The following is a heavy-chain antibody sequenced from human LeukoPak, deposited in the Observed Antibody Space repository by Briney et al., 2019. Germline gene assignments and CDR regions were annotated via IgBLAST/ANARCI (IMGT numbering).Heavy chain of an antibody. D-gene: IGHD2-8*02. CDR1: GFTFSNYG. CDR2: ISGSGGRT. V-gene: IGHV3-23*01. Sequence: AGGTLRLSCAVSGFTFSNYGMSWVRQAPGKGLEWVSTISGSGGRTYYADSVRGRFTISRDNSKSTLSLQMNSLRAEDTAIYYCATYRQVLLPFESWGQGTLVTVSS. CDR3: ATYRQVLLPFES. J-gene: IGHJ4*02.